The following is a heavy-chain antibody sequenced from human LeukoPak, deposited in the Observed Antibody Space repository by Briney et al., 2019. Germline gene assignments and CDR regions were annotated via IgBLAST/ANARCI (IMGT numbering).Heavy chain of an antibody. D-gene: IGHD6-19*01. CDR2: IYYSGST. Sequence: SETLSLTCTVSGGSISSSSYYWGWIRQPPGKGLEWIGSIYYSGSTYYNPSLKSRVTISVDTSKNQFSLKLSSVTAADTAVYYCARQGRYPYWGQGTLVTVSS. V-gene: IGHV4-39*01. CDR1: GGSISSSSYY. J-gene: IGHJ4*02. CDR3: ARQGRYPY.